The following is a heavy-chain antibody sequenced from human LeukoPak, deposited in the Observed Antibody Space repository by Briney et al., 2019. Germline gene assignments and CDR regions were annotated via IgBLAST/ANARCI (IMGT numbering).Heavy chain of an antibody. V-gene: IGHV3-30-3*01. D-gene: IGHD2-15*01. CDR3: AREGRYCSGGSCYEFGY. CDR2: ISYDGSNK. Sequence: PGGSLRLFCAASGFTFSSYAMHWVRQAPGKGLEWVAVISYDGSNKYYADSVKGRFTISRGNSKNALYLQMNSLRSEDTAVYYCAREGRYCSGGSCYEFGYWGQGTLVTVSS. J-gene: IGHJ4*02. CDR1: GFTFSSYA.